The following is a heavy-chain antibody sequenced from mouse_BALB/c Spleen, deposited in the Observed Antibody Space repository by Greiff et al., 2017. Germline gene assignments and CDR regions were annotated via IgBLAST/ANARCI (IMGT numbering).Heavy chain of an antibody. Sequence: EVMLVESGGGLVKPGGSLKLSCAASGFTFSSYAMSWVRQTPEKRLEWVASISSGGSTYYPDSVKGRFTISRDNARNILYLQMSSLRSEDTAMYYCAREGGYYFDYWGQGTTLTVSS. CDR1: GFTFSSYA. CDR3: AREGGYYFDY. J-gene: IGHJ2*01. CDR2: ISSGGST. V-gene: IGHV5-6-5*01.